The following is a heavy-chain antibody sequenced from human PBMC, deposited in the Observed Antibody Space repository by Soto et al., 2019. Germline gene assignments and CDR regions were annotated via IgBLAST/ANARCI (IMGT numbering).Heavy chain of an antibody. CDR3: ARVMGSVDY. J-gene: IGHJ4*02. D-gene: IGHD1-26*01. CDR1: GHTFSNYD. V-gene: IGHV1-8*01. Sequence: QVQLVQSGAEVKKPGTSVRVSCKASGHTFSNYDINWVRQAAGQGLEWMGWMNPNSGYTGSARKFQGRVTMTRDTSMRTAYMELSSLRSEDTAVYYCARVMGSVDYWGQGTLVTVSS. CDR2: MNPNSGYT.